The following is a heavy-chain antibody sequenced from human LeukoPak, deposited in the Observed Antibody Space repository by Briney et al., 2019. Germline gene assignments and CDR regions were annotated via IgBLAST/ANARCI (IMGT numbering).Heavy chain of an antibody. CDR2: IDPSDPYT. CDR1: GYSFTSYW. D-gene: IGHD6-19*01. J-gene: IGHJ4*02. V-gene: IGHV5-10-1*01. Sequence: GESLKISCKGSGYSFTSYWISWVRQMPGKGLGWMGRIDPSDPYTNYSPSFQGHVTISADKSISTAYLQWSSLKASDTAMYYCARTGWEQWLGNDYWGQGALVTVSS. CDR3: ARTGWEQWLGNDY.